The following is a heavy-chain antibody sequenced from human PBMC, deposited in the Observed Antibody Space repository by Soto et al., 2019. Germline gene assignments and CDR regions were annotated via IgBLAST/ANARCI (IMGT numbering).Heavy chain of an antibody. J-gene: IGHJ5*02. D-gene: IGHD1-26*01. CDR2: ISAYNGNT. CDR1: GYTFTSYG. Sequence: GASVKVSCKASGYTFTSYGISWVRQAPGQGLEWMGWISAYNGNTNYAQKLQGRVTMTTDTSTSTAFMELRSLRSDDTAVYYCARLSGSIQDRWFDPWGQGTLVTVSS. V-gene: IGHV1-18*01. CDR3: ARLSGSIQDRWFDP.